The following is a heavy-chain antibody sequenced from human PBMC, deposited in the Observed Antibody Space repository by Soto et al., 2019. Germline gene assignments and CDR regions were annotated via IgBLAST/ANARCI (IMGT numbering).Heavy chain of an antibody. Sequence: PGGSLRLSCAAAGFTCSIYAMTWVRQAAGGGLGWVSTIGGSGGDTSYADFVRGQFTISRDNSRNTLYLQMNSLRAEDTAVYYCAKEAPGSGWLSDYWGQGTLVTVSS. CDR2: IGGSGGDT. CDR3: AKEAPGSGWLSDY. V-gene: IGHV3-23*01. CDR1: GFTCSIYA. J-gene: IGHJ4*02. D-gene: IGHD3-22*01.